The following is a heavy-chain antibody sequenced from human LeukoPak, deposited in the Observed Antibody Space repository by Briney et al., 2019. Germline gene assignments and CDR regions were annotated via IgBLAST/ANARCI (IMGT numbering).Heavy chain of an antibody. CDR2: INPNSGGT. V-gene: IGHV1-2*02. Sequence: ASVKVSCKASGYTFTGYYMHWVRQAPGQGLEWMGWINPNSGGTNYAQKFQGRVTMTRDTSISTAHMELSRLRSDDTAVYYCARELTIFGGLGYWGQGTLVTVSS. CDR1: GYTFTGYY. D-gene: IGHD3-3*01. CDR3: ARELTIFGGLGY. J-gene: IGHJ4*02.